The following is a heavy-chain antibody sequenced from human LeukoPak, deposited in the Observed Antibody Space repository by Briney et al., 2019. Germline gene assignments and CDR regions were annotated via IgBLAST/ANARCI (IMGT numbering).Heavy chain of an antibody. Sequence: GGSLRLSCAASGLTFSSYGMHWVRQAPGKGLEWAAFIRYDGSNKYYADSVKGRFTISRDNSKNTLYLQMNSLRAEGTAVYYCAKAWAGLYYFDYWGQGTLVTVSS. CDR1: GLTFSSYG. CDR3: AKAWAGLYYFDY. CDR2: IRYDGSNK. J-gene: IGHJ4*02. D-gene: IGHD1-26*01. V-gene: IGHV3-30*02.